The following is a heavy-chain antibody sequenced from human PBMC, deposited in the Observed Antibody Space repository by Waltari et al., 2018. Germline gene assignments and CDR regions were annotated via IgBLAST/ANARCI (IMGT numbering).Heavy chain of an antibody. V-gene: IGHV4-59*01. D-gene: IGHD3-10*01. CDR2: IYYSGST. CDR3: ARESITMVQGVTTYYFDY. J-gene: IGHJ4*02. CDR1: GGSISSYY. Sequence: QVQLQESGPGLVKPSETLSLTCTVSGGSISSYYWSWIRQPPGKGLEWIGYIYYSGSTNYNPSLKSRVTISVDTSKNQFSLKLSSVTAADTAVYYCARESITMVQGVTTYYFDYWGQGTLVTVSS.